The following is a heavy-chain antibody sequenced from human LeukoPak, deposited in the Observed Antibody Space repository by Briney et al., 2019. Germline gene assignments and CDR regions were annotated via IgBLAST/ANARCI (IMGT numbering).Heavy chain of an antibody. D-gene: IGHD2/OR15-2a*01. J-gene: IGHJ5*02. V-gene: IGHV6-1*01. Sequence: SQTLSLTCAISGDSASSNSAAWNWIRPSPSRGLEWLGRTYYRSKWYNDYAVSVKSRITINPDTSKNQFSLQLNSVTPEDTAVYYCAKEGEVGTTWSWFDPWGQGTLVTVSS. CDR3: AKEGEVGTTWSWFDP. CDR1: GDSASSNSAA. CDR2: TYYRSKWYN.